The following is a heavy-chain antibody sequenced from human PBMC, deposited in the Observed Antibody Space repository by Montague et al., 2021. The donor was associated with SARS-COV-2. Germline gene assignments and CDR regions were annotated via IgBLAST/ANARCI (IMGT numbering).Heavy chain of an antibody. D-gene: IGHD6-13*01. J-gene: IGHJ3*02. CDR2: VGTRSGRT. CDR3: ARKGQSSTWQDGFAI. Sequence: SLRLSCAASGFTFSTGYAMSWVRQAPGKGLEWVSAVGTRSGRTYYAESVKGRFTVSRDSSMNLVHLQMNSLRVEDTAVYYCARKGQSSTWQDGFAIWGQGTVVTVSS. V-gene: IGHV3-23*01. CDR1: GFTFSTGYA.